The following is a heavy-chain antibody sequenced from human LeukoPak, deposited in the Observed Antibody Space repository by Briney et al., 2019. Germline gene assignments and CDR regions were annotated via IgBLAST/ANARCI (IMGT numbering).Heavy chain of an antibody. CDR1: GYTFTDYS. V-gene: IGHV1-69*08. Sequence: GASVKVSCKASGYTFTDYSIHWVRQAPGQGLEWVERIVPILGTANYAQNFQGRVTITADRSTTTAYMELSSLRSEDTAVYYCARVPQGSSWPYYFDYWGQGTLVTVSS. CDR2: IVPILGTA. CDR3: ARVPQGSSWPYYFDY. J-gene: IGHJ4*02. D-gene: IGHD6-13*01.